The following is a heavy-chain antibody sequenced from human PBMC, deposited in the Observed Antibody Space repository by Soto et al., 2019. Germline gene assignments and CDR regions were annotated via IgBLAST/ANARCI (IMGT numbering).Heavy chain of an antibody. CDR3: ARGELEWLRFFGFDY. CDR1: GGSFSGYY. D-gene: IGHD5-12*01. CDR2: INHSGST. J-gene: IGHJ4*02. Sequence: SETLSLTCAVYGGSFSGYYWSWIRQPPGKGLEWIGEINHSGSTNYNPSLKSRVTISVDTSKNQFSLKLSSVTAADTAVYYCARGELEWLRFFGFDYWGQGTLVTVSS. V-gene: IGHV4-34*01.